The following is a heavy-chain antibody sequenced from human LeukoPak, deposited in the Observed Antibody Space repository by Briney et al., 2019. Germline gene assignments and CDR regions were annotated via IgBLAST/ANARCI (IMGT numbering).Heavy chain of an antibody. CDR2: INHSGST. J-gene: IGHJ3*02. CDR1: GGSFSGYY. Sequence: SETLSLTCAVYGGSFSGYYWSWIRQPPGKGLEWIGEINHSGSTNYNPSLKSRVTISVDTSKNQFSLKLSSVTAADTAVYYCARAGRYNYLQNDAFDIWGQGTMVTVSS. CDR3: ARAGRYNYLQNDAFDI. V-gene: IGHV4-34*01. D-gene: IGHD5-18*01.